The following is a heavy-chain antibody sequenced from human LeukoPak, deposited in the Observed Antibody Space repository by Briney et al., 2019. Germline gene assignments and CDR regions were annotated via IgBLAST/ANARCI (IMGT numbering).Heavy chain of an antibody. CDR3: AKEPPYCSSPTCNFDY. J-gene: IGHJ4*02. V-gene: IGHV3-23*01. Sequence: PGGSLRLSCAASGCSFGSYAMSWVHQGPGKGLEWVSTISGSGGSTYYADSVKGRFTISRDKSKNTLYLQMISLRAEDSALYYCAKEPPYCSSPTCNFDYWGQGTLVTVSS. D-gene: IGHD2-2*01. CDR2: ISGSGGST. CDR1: GCSFGSYA.